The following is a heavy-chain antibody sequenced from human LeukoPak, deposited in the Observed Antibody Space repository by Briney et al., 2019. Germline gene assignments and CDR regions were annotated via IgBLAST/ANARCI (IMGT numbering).Heavy chain of an antibody. CDR1: GGTFSSYA. V-gene: IGHV1-69*13. D-gene: IGHD6-6*01. CDR2: IIPIFGTA. CDR3: ASGPQPKYSSSSFDY. Sequence: SVKVSCKASGGTFSSYAISWVRQAPGRGLEWVGGIIPIFGTANYAQKFQGRVTITADESTSTAYMELSSLRSEDTAVYYCASGPQPKYSSSSFDYWGQGTLVTVSS. J-gene: IGHJ4*02.